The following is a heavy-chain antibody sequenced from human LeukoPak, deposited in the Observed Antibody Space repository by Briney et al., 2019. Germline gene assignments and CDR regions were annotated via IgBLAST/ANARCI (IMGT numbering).Heavy chain of an antibody. CDR1: GGTFSSYA. Sequence: SVKVSCMASGGTFSSYAISWVRQAPGQGLEWMGRIIPILGIANYAQKFQGRVTITADKSTSTAYMELSSLRSEDTAVYYCARSTGSGPTGYYFDYWGQGTLVTVSS. D-gene: IGHD3-10*01. J-gene: IGHJ4*02. CDR3: ARSTGSGPTGYYFDY. V-gene: IGHV1-69*04. CDR2: IIPILGIA.